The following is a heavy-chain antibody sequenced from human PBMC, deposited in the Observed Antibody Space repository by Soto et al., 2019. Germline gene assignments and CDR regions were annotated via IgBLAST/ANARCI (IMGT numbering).Heavy chain of an antibody. Sequence: GGSLRLSCAASGFTFSNYWTTWVRQAPGKGLERVANIRQDGSEKHYVDSVKGRFTISRDNAENSLYLQMNSLRAEDTAVYYCAKHLCSGGTCFSRYFDYWGRGTLVTVSS. CDR2: IRQDGSEK. J-gene: IGHJ4*02. CDR3: AKHLCSGGTCFSRYFDY. V-gene: IGHV3-7*03. D-gene: IGHD2-15*01. CDR1: GFTFSNYW.